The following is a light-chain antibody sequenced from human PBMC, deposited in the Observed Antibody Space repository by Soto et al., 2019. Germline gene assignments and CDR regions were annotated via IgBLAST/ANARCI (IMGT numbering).Light chain of an antibody. V-gene: IGKV3-20*01. CDR2: GAS. J-gene: IGKJ5*01. Sequence: ELVMTHSPASLSVSPVGRAPLSFSASQSVSSYLSWFQQIPGQAPRLLIYGASMRATGIPDRFSGSGSGTDFTLTISRLEPEDLAVYYCQQCGSSSTFGQGTHWRL. CDR1: QSVSSY. CDR3: QQCGSSST.